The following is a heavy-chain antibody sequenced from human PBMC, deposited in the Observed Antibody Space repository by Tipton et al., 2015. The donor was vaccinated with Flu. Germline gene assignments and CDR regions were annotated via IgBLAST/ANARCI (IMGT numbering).Heavy chain of an antibody. CDR1: GFNFNSNA. Sequence: RSLRLSCAASGFNFNSNAIHWVRQAPGKGLEWVALISYDGSSRFYADSVKGRFTISRDSSHNTVYLQMNSLRAEDTAVYYCATLTGDDYWGQGTLVTVSS. V-gene: IGHV3-30-3*01. CDR2: ISYDGSSR. CDR3: ATLTGDDY. J-gene: IGHJ4*02. D-gene: IGHD7-27*01.